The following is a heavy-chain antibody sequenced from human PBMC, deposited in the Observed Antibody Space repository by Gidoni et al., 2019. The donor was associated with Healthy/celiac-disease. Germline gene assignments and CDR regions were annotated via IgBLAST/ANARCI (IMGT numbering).Heavy chain of an antibody. D-gene: IGHD3-22*01. Sequence: QVQLQQWGAGLLKPSETLSLTCAVYGGSFSGYYWSWIRQPPGKGLEWIGEINHSGSTNYNPSLKSRVTISVDTSKNQFSLKLSSVTAADTAVYYCARRWSYDSSGLYYFDYWGQGTLVTVSS. CDR2: INHSGST. V-gene: IGHV4-34*01. CDR3: ARRWSYDSSGLYYFDY. CDR1: GGSFSGYY. J-gene: IGHJ4*02.